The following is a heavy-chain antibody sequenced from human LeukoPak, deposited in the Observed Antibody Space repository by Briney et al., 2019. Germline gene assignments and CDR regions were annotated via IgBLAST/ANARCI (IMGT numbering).Heavy chain of an antibody. CDR1: GYTFTSYY. CDR3: AVDPYYYDSGWFDF. V-gene: IGHV1-46*01. J-gene: IGHJ5*01. D-gene: IGHD3-22*01. CDR2: INPTGSST. Sequence: ASVKVSCKTSGYTFTSYYMHWVRQAPGQGLEWMGVINPTGSSTNYAEKFQGRVTMTGDTSTSTAYMELSSLRSEDTAVYYCAVDPYYYDSGWFDFWGQGTLVIVSS.